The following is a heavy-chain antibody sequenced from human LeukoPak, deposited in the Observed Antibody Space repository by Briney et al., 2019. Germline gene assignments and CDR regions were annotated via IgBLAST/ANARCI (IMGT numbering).Heavy chain of an antibody. J-gene: IGHJ3*02. CDR1: GGSISSSSYY. CDR3: ARMYSKAFDI. Sequence: SETLSLTCTVSGGSISSSSYYWSWIRQTPGKGLEWIGYIYYSGSTNYNPSLKSRVTISVDTSKNQFSLKLSSVTAADTAVYYCARMYSKAFDIWGQGTMVTVSS. CDR2: IYYSGST. D-gene: IGHD1-26*01. V-gene: IGHV4-61*01.